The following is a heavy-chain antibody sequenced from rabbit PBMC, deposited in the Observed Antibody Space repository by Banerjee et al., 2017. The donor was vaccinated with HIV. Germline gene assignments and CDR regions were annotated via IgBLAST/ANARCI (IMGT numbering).Heavy chain of an antibody. V-gene: IGHV1S40*01. CDR1: GFSFSSNA. CDR2: IVTAGSGTT. CDR3: ARAYSSSGGGVDYFHL. J-gene: IGHJ4*01. D-gene: IGHD1-1*01. Sequence: QSLEESGGDLVQPEGSLTLTCKASGFSFSSNAMCWVRQAPGKGLEWIACIVTAGSGTTYYATWAKGRFTISKTSSTTVTLQMTSLTAADTATYFCARAYSSSGGGVDYFHLWGPGTLVTVS.